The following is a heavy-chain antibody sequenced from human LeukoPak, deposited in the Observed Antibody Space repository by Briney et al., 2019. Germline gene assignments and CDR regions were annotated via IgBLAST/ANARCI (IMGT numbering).Heavy chain of an antibody. CDR3: ASAVYDFWSGQNWFDP. Sequence: GASVKVSCKASGYTFTSYGISWVRQAPGQGLEWMGWISAYNGNTNYAPNLHRTVTMPTATSTSTAYMELRSLRSDDTAVYYCASAVYDFWSGQNWFDPWGQGTLVTVSS. D-gene: IGHD3-3*01. V-gene: IGHV1-18*01. J-gene: IGHJ5*02. CDR1: GYTFTSYG. CDR2: ISAYNGNT.